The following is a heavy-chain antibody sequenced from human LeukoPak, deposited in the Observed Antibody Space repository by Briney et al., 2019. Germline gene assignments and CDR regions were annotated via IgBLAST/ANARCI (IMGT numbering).Heavy chain of an antibody. CDR1: GYTFTGYY. CDR2: INPNSGGT. Sequence: ASVKVSCKASGYTFTGYYMHWVRQAPGQGLEWMGRINPNSGGTNYAQKFQGRVTMTRDTSISTAYTELSRLRSDDTAVYYCAREGGSSWYDINYYYYYMDVWGKGTTVTVSS. D-gene: IGHD6-13*01. V-gene: IGHV1-2*06. J-gene: IGHJ6*03. CDR3: AREGGSSWYDINYYYYYMDV.